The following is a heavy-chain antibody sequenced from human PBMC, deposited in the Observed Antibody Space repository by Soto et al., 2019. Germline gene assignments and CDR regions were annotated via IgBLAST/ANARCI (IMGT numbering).Heavy chain of an antibody. V-gene: IGHV3-30*03. CDR1: GLTFTSHA. D-gene: IGHD2-2*01. J-gene: IGHJ5*02. CDR3: VRDGHCITTSCYGNWFDP. CDR2: ISYDEIDK. Sequence: GGSLRLSCAASGLTFTSHAMHWVRQTPGKGLEWVAAISYDEIDKKYASSVNGRFTISRDNAKNTLHLEMNSLRAEDTAVYYCVRDGHCITTSCYGNWFDPWGQGTLVTVSS.